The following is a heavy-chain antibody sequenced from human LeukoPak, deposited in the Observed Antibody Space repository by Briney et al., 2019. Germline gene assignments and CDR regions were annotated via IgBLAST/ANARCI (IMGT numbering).Heavy chain of an antibody. CDR3: ATDYYYDSTGSYYTVDY. J-gene: IGHJ4*02. Sequence: ASVKVSCKVSGYTLTELSMHWVRQAPGKGDEGGGGFDPEDGETFYAQKFQGRGTMTEDTSKDTAYMELSRVRAEGRGVDYCATDYYYDSTGSYYTVDYWGQGTLVTVSS. CDR1: GYTLTELS. D-gene: IGHD3-22*01. CDR2: FDPEDGET. V-gene: IGHV1-24*01.